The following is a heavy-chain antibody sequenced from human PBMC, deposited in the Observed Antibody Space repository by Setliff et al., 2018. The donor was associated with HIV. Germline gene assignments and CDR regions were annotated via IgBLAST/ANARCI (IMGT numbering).Heavy chain of an antibody. CDR3: AREERGWSNRGAFDV. CDR1: GGSFSGYY. D-gene: IGHD6-19*01. J-gene: IGHJ3*01. Sequence: SETLSLTCAVYGGSFSGYYWSWIRQPPGKGLEWIGEIIHSGSTNYNPSLKSRVTVSADTSKNQFSLRLNSVTAADAAVYYCAREERGWSNRGAFDVWGLGTMVTVSS. CDR2: IIHSGST. V-gene: IGHV4-34*12.